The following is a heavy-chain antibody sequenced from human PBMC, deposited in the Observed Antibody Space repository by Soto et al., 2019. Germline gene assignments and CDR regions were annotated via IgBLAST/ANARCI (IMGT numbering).Heavy chain of an antibody. CDR2: IIPISETT. V-gene: IGHV1-69*01. CDR1: GGTFSSYA. CDR3: ARSQCSSTSLEIYYDYYYCMDV. J-gene: IGHJ6*02. D-gene: IGHD2-2*01. Sequence: QVQLVQSGAEVKTHGSSVKVSCKASGGTFSSYAISWVRQAPGQGLEWMGGIIPISETTNYAQKFQGRVTITADESKSTADLELCSLRSEDTAVYYCARSQCSSTSLEIYYDYYYCMDVWGQGTTVTVSS.